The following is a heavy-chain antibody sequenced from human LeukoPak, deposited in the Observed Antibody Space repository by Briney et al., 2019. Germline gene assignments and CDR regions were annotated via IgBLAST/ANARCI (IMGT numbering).Heavy chain of an antibody. Sequence: GGSLRLSCAASGFTFSTFGMHWVRQAPGKGLEYVSAISSNGGSTYYANSVKGRFTISRDNSKNTLYLQMGSLRAEDMAVYYCARGARTVTTRPDAFDIWGQGTMVTVSS. CDR1: GFTFSTFG. J-gene: IGHJ3*02. CDR3: ARGARTVTTRPDAFDI. CDR2: ISSNGGST. V-gene: IGHV3-64*01. D-gene: IGHD4-17*01.